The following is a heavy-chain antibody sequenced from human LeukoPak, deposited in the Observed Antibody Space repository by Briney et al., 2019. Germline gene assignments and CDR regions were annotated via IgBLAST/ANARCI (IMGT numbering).Heavy chain of an antibody. CDR1: GFTFSSYS. CDR2: ISSSSSYI. V-gene: IGHV3-21*01. J-gene: IGHJ4*02. Sequence: GGSLRLSCAASGFTFSSYSMNWVRQAPGKGLEWVSSISSSSSYIYYADSVKGRFTISRDSAKNSLYLQMNSLRAEDTAVYYCASEYYDILTGYSRIDYWGQGTLVTVSS. CDR3: ASEYYDILTGYSRIDY. D-gene: IGHD3-9*01.